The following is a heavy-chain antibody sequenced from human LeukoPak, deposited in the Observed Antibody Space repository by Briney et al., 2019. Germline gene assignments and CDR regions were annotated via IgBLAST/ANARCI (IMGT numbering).Heavy chain of an antibody. CDR3: AKAGYTSSWPLDY. Sequence: PGGSLRLSCAASGFTFSSYEMNWVRQAPGKGLEWVSYITSGSTIYYADSVKGRFTISRDNPKNSLYLQMDSLRAEDTAVYYCAKAGYTSSWPLDYWGQGTQVTVSS. V-gene: IGHV3-48*03. D-gene: IGHD6-13*01. CDR2: ITSGSTI. CDR1: GFTFSSYE. J-gene: IGHJ4*02.